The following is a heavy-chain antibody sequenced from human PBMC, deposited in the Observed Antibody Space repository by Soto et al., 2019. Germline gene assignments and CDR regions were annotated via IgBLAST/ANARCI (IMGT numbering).Heavy chain of an antibody. CDR1: GGTLSSYA. CDR3: ARNDRTIFGVVIAAYYYGMDV. J-gene: IGHJ6*04. D-gene: IGHD3-3*01. V-gene: IGHV1-69*06. Sequence: GASVKVSCKASGGTLSSYAISWVRQAPGQGLEWMGGIIPIFGTANYAQKFQGRVTITADKSTSTAYMELSSLRSEDTAVYYCARNDRTIFGVVIAAYYYGMDVWGEGTTVTVSS. CDR2: IIPIFGTA.